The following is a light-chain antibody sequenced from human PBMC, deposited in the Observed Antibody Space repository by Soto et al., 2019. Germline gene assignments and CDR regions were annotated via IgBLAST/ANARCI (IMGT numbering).Light chain of an antibody. V-gene: IGKV1-39*01. CDR2: AAF. Sequence: DIQMTQSPSSLSASVGDRVTITCRASQSISSYLNWYQQKPGKAPNLLIHAAFNLPSGVPSRFSGSGSGTDFTLTISSLQPEDFATYYCQQSYNSPPITFGQGTRLEIK. J-gene: IGKJ5*01. CDR3: QQSYNSPPIT. CDR1: QSISSY.